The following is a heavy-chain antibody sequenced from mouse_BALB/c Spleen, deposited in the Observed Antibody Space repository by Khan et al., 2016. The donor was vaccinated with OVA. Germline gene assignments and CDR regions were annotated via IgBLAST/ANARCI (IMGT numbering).Heavy chain of an antibody. CDR1: GFSLTNYG. D-gene: IGHD1-1*02. CDR3: ARQPYYHYDSMDY. Sequence: QVQLKESGPGLVAPSQSLSITCTISGFSLTNYGVHWVRQPPGKGLEWLVVIWHDGSTTYNSALNSRLTISKDNSKSQVFFKMNSLQTDDTAMYYCARQPYYHYDSMDYWGQGTSVTVSS. V-gene: IGHV2-6-1*01. CDR2: IWHDGST. J-gene: IGHJ4*01.